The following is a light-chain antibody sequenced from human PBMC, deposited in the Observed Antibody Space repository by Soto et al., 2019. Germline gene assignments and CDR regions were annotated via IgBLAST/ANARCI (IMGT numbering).Light chain of an antibody. V-gene: IGLV2-8*01. J-gene: IGLJ1*01. CDR2: EVT. Sequence: QSALTQPPSASGSPGQSVSISCTGTSSDVGGYNYVSWYQQHPGKAPKLMIYEVTKRPSGVPDRFSGSKSGSTASLTVSGLQAEDEADYYCSSYARPNNYVFGTGTKVTVL. CDR3: SSYARPNNYV. CDR1: SSDVGGYNY.